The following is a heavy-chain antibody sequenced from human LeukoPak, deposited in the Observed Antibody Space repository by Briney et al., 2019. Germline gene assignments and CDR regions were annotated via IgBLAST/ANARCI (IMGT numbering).Heavy chain of an antibody. V-gene: IGHV3-23*01. Sequence: GGSLRPSCAASGFTFSSYAMSWVRQAPGKGLEWVSAISGSGGSTYYADSVKGRFTISRDNSKNTLYLQMNSLRAEDTAVYYCAKDLHYYDSSGYPYFDYWGQGTLVTVSS. CDR3: AKDLHYYDSSGYPYFDY. J-gene: IGHJ4*02. D-gene: IGHD3-22*01. CDR1: GFTFSSYA. CDR2: ISGSGGST.